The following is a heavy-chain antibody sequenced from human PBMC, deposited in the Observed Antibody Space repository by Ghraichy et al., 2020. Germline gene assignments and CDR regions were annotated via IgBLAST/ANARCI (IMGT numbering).Heavy chain of an antibody. CDR2: IGSSSNYI. D-gene: IGHD3-22*01. V-gene: IGHV3-21*01. CDR3: ARDYYHSSDYYWIRYGMDV. J-gene: IGHJ6*02. CDR1: GFIFSSYS. Sequence: GGSLRLSCAASGFIFSSYSMNWVRQAPGKGLEWVSCIGSSSNYIYYAESVKGRFTISRDNARNSLYLQMNSLRAEDTAVYYCARDYYHSSDYYWIRYGMDVWGQGTTATVSS.